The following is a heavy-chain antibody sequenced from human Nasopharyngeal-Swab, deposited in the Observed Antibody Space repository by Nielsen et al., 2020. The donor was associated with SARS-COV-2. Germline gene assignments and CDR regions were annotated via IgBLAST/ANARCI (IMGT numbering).Heavy chain of an antibody. D-gene: IGHD2-15*01. CDR2: ISSSGSTI. CDR3: ARDPQDIVVVVANYYYGMDV. Sequence: VRQAPGKGLEWVSYISSSGSTIYYADSVKGRFTISRDNAKNSLYLQMNSLRAEDTAVYYCARDPQDIVVVVANYYYGMDVWGQGTTVTVSS. V-gene: IGHV3-48*03. J-gene: IGHJ6*02.